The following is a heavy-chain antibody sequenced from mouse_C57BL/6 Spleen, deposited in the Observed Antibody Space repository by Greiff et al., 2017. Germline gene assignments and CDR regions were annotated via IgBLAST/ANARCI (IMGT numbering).Heavy chain of an antibody. CDR2: ISYDGSN. CDR3: ARERDEGFDY. V-gene: IGHV3-6*01. Sequence: VQLKESGPGLVKPSQSLSLTCSVTGYSITSGYYWNWIRQFPGNKLEWMGYISYDGSNNYNPSLKNRISITRDTSKNQFFLKLNSVTTEDTATYYCARERDEGFDYWGQGTTLTVSS. J-gene: IGHJ2*01. CDR1: GYSITSGYY.